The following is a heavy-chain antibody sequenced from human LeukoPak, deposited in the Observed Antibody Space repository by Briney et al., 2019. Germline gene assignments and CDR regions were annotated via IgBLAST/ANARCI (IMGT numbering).Heavy chain of an antibody. J-gene: IGHJ3*02. D-gene: IGHD2-15*01. Sequence: GGSLRLSCAASGFTLSSYWMSWVRQAPGKGLEWVSSISSSSSYIYYADSVKGRFTISRDNAKNSLYLQMNSLRAEDTAVYYCASPGYCSGGSCYDAFDIWGQGTMVTVSS. CDR1: GFTLSSYW. CDR3: ASPGYCSGGSCYDAFDI. V-gene: IGHV3-21*01. CDR2: ISSSSSYI.